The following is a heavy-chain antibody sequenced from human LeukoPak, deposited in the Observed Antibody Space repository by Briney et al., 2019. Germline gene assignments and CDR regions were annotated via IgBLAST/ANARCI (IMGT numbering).Heavy chain of an antibody. CDR2: ISNTGSDT. J-gene: IGHJ6*02. Sequence: GGSLRLSCAASGFSFSNYAMSGVRQAPGKGLEWVSSISNTGSDTYYADSVKGRFTISRDKSENTLYLQMNIRIAENTAIHYCAKVPYSDYGSGRPPFMDVWGQGTTVAVSS. V-gene: IGHV3-23*01. D-gene: IGHD3-10*01. CDR1: GFSFSNYA. CDR3: AKVPYSDYGSGRPPFMDV.